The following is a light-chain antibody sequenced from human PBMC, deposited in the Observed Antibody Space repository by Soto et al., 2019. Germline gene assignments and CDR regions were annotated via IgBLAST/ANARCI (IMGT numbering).Light chain of an antibody. V-gene: IGLV1-51*01. CDR2: DND. Sequence: QSVLTQPPSVSAAPGQRVTISCCGSSSNIGNNYVSWYQHLPGTAPKLLIYDNDRRPSGIPDRFSASKSDTSATLDITGLQTGDEADYYCGAWDSSLSVVMFGGGTKLTVL. J-gene: IGLJ3*02. CDR3: GAWDSSLSVVM. CDR1: SSNIGNNY.